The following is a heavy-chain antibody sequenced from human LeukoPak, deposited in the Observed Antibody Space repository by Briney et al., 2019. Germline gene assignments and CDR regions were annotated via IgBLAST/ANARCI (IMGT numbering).Heavy chain of an antibody. Sequence: GRSLRLSCAASGFTFSSYGMHWVRQAPGKGLEWVAVISYDGSNKYYADSVKGRFTISRDNSKNTLYLQMNSLRAEDTAVYYCAKDLVDDILTGYPWDLYYYGMDVWGQGTTVTVSS. CDR3: AKDLVDDILTGYPWDLYYYGMDV. D-gene: IGHD3-9*01. CDR2: ISYDGSNK. J-gene: IGHJ6*02. CDR1: GFTFSSYG. V-gene: IGHV3-30*18.